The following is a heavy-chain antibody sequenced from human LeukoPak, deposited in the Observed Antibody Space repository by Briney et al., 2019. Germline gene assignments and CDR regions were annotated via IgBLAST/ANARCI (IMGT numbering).Heavy chain of an antibody. J-gene: IGHJ4*02. CDR2: IYYSGST. Sequence: SETLSLTCTVSGGSISSSSYYWGWIRQPPGKGLEWIGSIYYSGSTYYNPSLKSRVTTSVDTSKNQFSLKLSSVTAADTAVYYCASTGYSSGWSRLDYWGQGTLVTVSS. D-gene: IGHD6-19*01. V-gene: IGHV4-39*01. CDR3: ASTGYSSGWSRLDY. CDR1: GGSISSSSYY.